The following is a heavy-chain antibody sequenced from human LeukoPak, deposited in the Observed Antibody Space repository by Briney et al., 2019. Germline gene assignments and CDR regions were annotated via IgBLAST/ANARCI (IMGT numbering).Heavy chain of an antibody. Sequence: SETLSLTCTVSGGSISSGDYYWSWIRQHPGKGLEWIGYIYYSGSIYYNTSLKSRVIISVDASKNQFSLKLSSVTAADTAVYYCARSNSGAFDIWGQGTMVTVSS. D-gene: IGHD3-10*01. J-gene: IGHJ3*02. V-gene: IGHV4-31*03. CDR2: IYYSGSI. CDR3: ARSNSGAFDI. CDR1: GGSISSGDYY.